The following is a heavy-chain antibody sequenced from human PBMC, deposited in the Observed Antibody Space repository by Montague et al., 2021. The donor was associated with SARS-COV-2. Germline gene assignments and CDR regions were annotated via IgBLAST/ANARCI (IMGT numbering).Heavy chain of an antibody. Sequence: SLRLSGAASGFTVTHYWMTWVRLAPGKGLERVATINQHLGEHYYLGSLXVRFTISRDNAKKSVYLQINSLGAEDTAVYYCARVDYQVPYYYYAGMDLWGQGTTVTVSS. V-gene: IGHV3-7*01. CDR1: GFTVTHYW. J-gene: IGHJ6*02. CDR2: INQHLGEH. D-gene: IGHD3/OR15-3a*01. CDR3: ARVDYQVPYYYYAGMDL.